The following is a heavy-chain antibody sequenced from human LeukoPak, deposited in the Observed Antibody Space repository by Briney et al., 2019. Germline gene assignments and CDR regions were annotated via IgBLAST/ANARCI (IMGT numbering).Heavy chain of an antibody. D-gene: IGHD4-17*01. CDR1: GFTFSSYG. CDR3: ARVSPNTVTTLQYFDY. Sequence: GGSLRLSCAASGFTFSSYGMHWVRQAPGKGLEWVAVISYDGSNKYYADSVKGRFTISRDNAKNSLYLQMNSLRAEDTAVYYCARVSPNTVTTLQYFDYWGQGTLVTVSS. CDR2: ISYDGSNK. J-gene: IGHJ4*02. V-gene: IGHV3-30*03.